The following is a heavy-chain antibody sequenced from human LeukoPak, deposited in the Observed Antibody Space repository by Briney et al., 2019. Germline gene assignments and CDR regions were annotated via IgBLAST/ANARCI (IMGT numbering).Heavy chain of an antibody. CDR3: ARDFCSSTSRYTWNY. V-gene: IGHV3-21*01. CDR2: ISSSSSYI. CDR1: GFTFSSYS. D-gene: IGHD2-2*02. Sequence: GGSLRLSCAASGFTFSSYSMNWVRQAPGKGLEWVSSISSSSSYIYYADSVKGRFTISRDNAKNSLYLQMNSLRAEDTAMYYCARDFCSSTSRYTWNYWGQGTLVTVSS. J-gene: IGHJ4*02.